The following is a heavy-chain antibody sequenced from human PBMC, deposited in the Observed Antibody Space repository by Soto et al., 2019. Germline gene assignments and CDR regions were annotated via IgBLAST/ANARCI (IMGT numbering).Heavy chain of an antibody. J-gene: IGHJ6*02. Sequence: QVHLVQSGTEVKKPGSSVKVSCKASGGTFSSSGFSWVRQAPGQGLEWMGIIVPSLDTTNYAQKFQARVTITADEVTSTAYMEWRSLRSEDTAVYDCARRPQPRYTADPYAVDVWGQGTRVIVSS. CDR3: ARRPQPRYTADPYAVDV. V-gene: IGHV1-69*11. CDR2: IVPSLDTT. CDR1: GGTFSSSG. D-gene: IGHD3-16*02.